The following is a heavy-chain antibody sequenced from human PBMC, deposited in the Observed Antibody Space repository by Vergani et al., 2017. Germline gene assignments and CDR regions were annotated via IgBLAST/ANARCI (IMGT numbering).Heavy chain of an antibody. CDR2: IHYSENT. CDR3: AKAPLAARPSYYFDY. Sequence: QVQLQESGPGLVKSSETLSLTCSVSFDSIRNLYCNWIRQPPGKGLEWIGSIHYSENTNYNPSLKTRVTISVDTSKNQFSLTLTSVTAADTAVYYCAKAPLAARPSYYFDYWGQGTLVTVSS. V-gene: IGHV4-59*11. J-gene: IGHJ4*02. CDR1: FDSIRNLY. D-gene: IGHD6-6*01.